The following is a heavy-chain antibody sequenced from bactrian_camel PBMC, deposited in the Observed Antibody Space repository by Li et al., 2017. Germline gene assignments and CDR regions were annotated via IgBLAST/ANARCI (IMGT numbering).Heavy chain of an antibody. Sequence: HVQLVESGGGSVQAGGSLRLSCVASTHAFTTCIRDWYRQAPGKERELVSFITADGSTYYAHSVKGRFTISQGNAVNTVLLQMNSLKPEDTAMYYCAAARVCTSLLNGRDTYWGQGTQVTVS. CDR3: AAARVCTSLLNGRDTY. D-gene: IGHD2*01. CDR1: THAFTTCI. V-gene: IGHV3S53*01. CDR2: ITADGST. J-gene: IGHJ4*01.